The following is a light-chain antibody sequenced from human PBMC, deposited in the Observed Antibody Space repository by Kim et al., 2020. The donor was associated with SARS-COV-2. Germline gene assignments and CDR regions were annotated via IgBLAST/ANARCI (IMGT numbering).Light chain of an antibody. CDR1: KLEDKS. Sequence: VSPGQTVSITCSGDKLEDKSTWWYQQKPGKSPVMVIYQHAMRAPGIPERFSGSDSGNTATLTISGAQAIDEADYYCQAWDSSPVIFGGGTQLTVL. CDR2: QHA. J-gene: IGLJ2*01. V-gene: IGLV3-1*01. CDR3: QAWDSSPVI.